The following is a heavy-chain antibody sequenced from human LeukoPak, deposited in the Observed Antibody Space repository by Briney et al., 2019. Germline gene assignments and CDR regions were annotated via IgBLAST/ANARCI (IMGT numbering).Heavy chain of an antibody. V-gene: IGHV1-24*01. CDR2: FDPEDGET. Sequence: ASVKVSCKVSGYTLTGLSMHWVRQAPGKGLEWMGGFDPEDGETIYAQKFQGRVTMTEDTSTDTAYMELSSLRSEDTAVYYCATGENGDYVLDYWGQGTLVTVSS. D-gene: IGHD4-17*01. CDR1: GYTLTGLS. CDR3: ATGENGDYVLDY. J-gene: IGHJ4*02.